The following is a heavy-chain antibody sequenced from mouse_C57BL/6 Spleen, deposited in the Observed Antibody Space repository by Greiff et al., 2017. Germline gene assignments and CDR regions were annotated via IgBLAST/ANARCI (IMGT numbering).Heavy chain of an antibody. CDR3: ARRGITTVVAPDY. CDR2: INPYNGGT. D-gene: IGHD1-1*01. Sequence: VQLQQSGPVLVKPGASVKMSCKASGYTFTDYYMNWVKQSHGKSLEWIGVINPYNGGTSYNQKFKGKATLTVDKSSSTAYMELNSLTSEDAAVXYCARRGITTVVAPDYWGQGTTLTVSS. CDR1: GYTFTDYY. V-gene: IGHV1-19*01. J-gene: IGHJ2*01.